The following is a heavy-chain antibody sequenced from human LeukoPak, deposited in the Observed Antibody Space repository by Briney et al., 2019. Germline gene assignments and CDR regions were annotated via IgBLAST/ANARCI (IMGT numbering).Heavy chain of an antibody. CDR1: GFTVSSNY. CDR3: ARDVVGPNRWVYGMDV. Sequence: GGSLRLSCAASGFTVSSNYMTWVRQAPGKGLEWVSVIYSGGSTYYADSVKGRFTISRDNSKNTLYLQINSLRAEDTAVYYCARDVVGPNRWVYGMDVRGQGTTVTVSS. J-gene: IGHJ6*02. V-gene: IGHV3-53*01. CDR2: IYSGGST. D-gene: IGHD3/OR15-3a*01.